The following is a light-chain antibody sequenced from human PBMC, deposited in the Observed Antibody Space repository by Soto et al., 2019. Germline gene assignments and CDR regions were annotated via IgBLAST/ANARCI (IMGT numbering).Light chain of an antibody. V-gene: IGLV2-8*01. J-gene: IGLJ1*01. CDR1: SSDVGGYSY. CDR3: NSYAGSNHFV. Sequence: QSALTQPPSASGPPGQSVTISCTGTSSDVGGYSYVSWYQQHPGKAPKLMIYEVSKRPSGVPDRFSGSKSGNTASLTVSGLQAEDEADYYCNSYAGSNHFVFGTGTKLTVL. CDR2: EVS.